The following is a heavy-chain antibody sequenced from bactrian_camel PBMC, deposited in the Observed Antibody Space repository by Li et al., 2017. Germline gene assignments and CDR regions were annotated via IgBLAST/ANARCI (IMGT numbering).Heavy chain of an antibody. CDR1: RMPDGRNC. J-gene: IGHJ4*01. CDR2: IDVDGTP. V-gene: IGHV3S53*01. Sequence: HVQLVESGGGLVEPGGSLRLSCAASRMPDGRNCMGWSRQAPGKEREGVAHIDVDGTPAYAESVKGRFTISQDNAKNTLFLQMNNLKTEDTAVYHCAAEPRGSAYWGQGTQVTVS. D-gene: IGHD3*01. CDR3: AAEPRGSAY.